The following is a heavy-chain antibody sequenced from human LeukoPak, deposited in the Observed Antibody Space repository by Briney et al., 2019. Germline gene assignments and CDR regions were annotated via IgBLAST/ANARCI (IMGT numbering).Heavy chain of an antibody. D-gene: IGHD1-7*01. CDR1: GVTFSSYA. CDR3: AKDGVKGNYVYDAFDL. CDR2: ISPGGGST. V-gene: IGHV3-23*01. J-gene: IGHJ3*01. Sequence: GGSLRLSCAASGVTFSSYAMSWVRQAPGKGLEWVSSISPGGGSTYYADSVRGRFTISRDNSKNTLYLHMNSLRVDDTAVYYCAKDGVKGNYVYDAFDLWGQGTMVTVSS.